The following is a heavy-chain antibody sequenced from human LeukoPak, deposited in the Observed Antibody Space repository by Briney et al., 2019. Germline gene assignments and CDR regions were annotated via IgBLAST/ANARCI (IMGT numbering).Heavy chain of an antibody. V-gene: IGHV4-61*05. CDR1: GGSISSSSYY. CDR3: ARAPLLRYFDWFPSFDY. D-gene: IGHD3-9*01. Sequence: PSETLSLTCTVSGGSISSSSYYWGWIRQPPGKGLEWIGYIYYSGSTNYNPSLKSRVTISVDTSKNQFSLKLSSVTAADTAVYYCARAPLLRYFDWFPSFDYWGQGTLVTVSS. CDR2: IYYSGST. J-gene: IGHJ4*02.